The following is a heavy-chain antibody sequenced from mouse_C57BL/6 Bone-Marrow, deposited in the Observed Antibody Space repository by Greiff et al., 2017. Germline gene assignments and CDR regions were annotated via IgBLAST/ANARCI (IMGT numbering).Heavy chain of an antibody. V-gene: IGHV1-81*01. CDR3: ARGGFITTVVVPSWYFDV. J-gene: IGHJ1*03. D-gene: IGHD1-1*01. CDR1: GYTFTSYG. CDR2: IYPRSGNT. Sequence: VQLQQSGAELARPGASVKLSCKASGYTFTSYGISWVKQRTGQGLEWIGEIYPRSGNTYYNEKFKGKATLTADKSSSTAYMELRSLTSEDSAVYFCARGGFITTVVVPSWYFDVWGTGTTVTVSS.